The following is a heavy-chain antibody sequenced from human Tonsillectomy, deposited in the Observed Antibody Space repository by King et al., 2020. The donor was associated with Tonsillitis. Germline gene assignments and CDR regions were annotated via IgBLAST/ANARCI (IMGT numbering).Heavy chain of an antibody. CDR2: ISYDGSNK. Sequence: VQLVESGGGVVQPGRSLRLSCAASGFTFSSYAMHWVRQAPGKGLEWVAVISYDGSNKYYADSVKGRFTISRDNSKNTLYLQMNSLRTEDTAVYYCAREVIAVADVYFRHCGQGTLVTVSS. D-gene: IGHD6-19*01. CDR3: AREVIAVADVYFRH. V-gene: IGHV3-30*04. J-gene: IGHJ1*01. CDR1: GFTFSSYA.